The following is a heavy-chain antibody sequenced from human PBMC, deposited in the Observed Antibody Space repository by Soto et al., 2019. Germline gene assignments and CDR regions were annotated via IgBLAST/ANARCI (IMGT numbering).Heavy chain of an antibody. Sequence: PGESLKISCKGYGYTFTTYWIGWVRQMPGKGLEWMGIIYAGDSDTRYSPSFQGQVTISVDKSISTAYLQWSSLRASDTAMYYCGRGVHLTAADAFDVWGQGTMVTVSS. D-gene: IGHD1-1*01. J-gene: IGHJ3*01. V-gene: IGHV5-51*01. CDR2: IYAGDSDT. CDR1: GYTFTTYW. CDR3: GRGVHLTAADAFDV.